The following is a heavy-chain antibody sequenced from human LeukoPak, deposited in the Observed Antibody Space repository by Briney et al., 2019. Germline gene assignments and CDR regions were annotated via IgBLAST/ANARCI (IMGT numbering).Heavy chain of an antibody. J-gene: IGHJ4*02. V-gene: IGHV3-21*01. CDR2: ISSSSSYI. CDR3: AREMKGAPTYYFDY. CDR1: GFTFSSYW. Sequence: GGSLRLSCAASGFTFSSYWMSWARQAPGKGLEWVSSISSSSSYIYYADSVKGRFTISRDNAKNSLYLQMNSLRAEDTAVYYCAREMKGAPTYYFDYWGQGTLVTVSS. D-gene: IGHD1-26*01.